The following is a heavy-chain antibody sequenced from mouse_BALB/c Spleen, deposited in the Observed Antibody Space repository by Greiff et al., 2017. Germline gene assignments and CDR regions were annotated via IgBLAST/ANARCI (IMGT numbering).Heavy chain of an antibody. CDR3: ARDYYGSSYVVFDY. CDR2: IRNKANGYTT. CDR1: GFTFTDYY. D-gene: IGHD1-1*01. J-gene: IGHJ2*01. V-gene: IGHV7-3*02. Sequence: EVKLMESGGGLVQPGGSLRLSCATSGFTFTDYYMSWVRQPPGRALEWLGFIRNKANGYTTEYSASVKGRFTISRDNSQSILYLQMNTLRAEDSATYYCARDYYGSSYVVFDYWGQGTTLTVSS.